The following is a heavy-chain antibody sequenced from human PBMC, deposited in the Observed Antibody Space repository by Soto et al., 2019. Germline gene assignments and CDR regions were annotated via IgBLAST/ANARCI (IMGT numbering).Heavy chain of an antibody. J-gene: IGHJ6*02. D-gene: IGHD3-22*01. CDR3: ARDRAYDCSGYQGGGEYYGMHV. CDR1: GGSISSGGYY. V-gene: IGHV4-31*03. CDR2: IYYSGST. Sequence: QVQLQESGPGLVKPSQTLSLTCTVSGGSISSGGYYWSWIRQHPGKGLEWIGYIYYSGSTYYNPSLKSRATISVDTSKNQFSLKLSSVTAADTAVYYCARDRAYDCSGYQGGGEYYGMHVWGQGTTVTVSS.